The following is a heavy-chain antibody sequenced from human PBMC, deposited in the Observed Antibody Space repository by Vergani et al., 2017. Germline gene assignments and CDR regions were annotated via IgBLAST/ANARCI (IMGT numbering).Heavy chain of an antibody. CDR2: IIPILGIA. V-gene: IGHV1-69*02. CDR3: ARGPETYSGSYWGRVY. Sequence: QVQLVQSGAEVKKPGSSVKVSCKASGGTFSSYTISWVRQAPGQGLEWMGRIIPILGIANYAQKFQGRVTITADKSTSTAYMELSSLRSEDTAVYYCARGPETYSGSYWGRVYWGQGTLVTVSS. J-gene: IGHJ4*02. CDR1: GGTFSSYT. D-gene: IGHD1-26*01.